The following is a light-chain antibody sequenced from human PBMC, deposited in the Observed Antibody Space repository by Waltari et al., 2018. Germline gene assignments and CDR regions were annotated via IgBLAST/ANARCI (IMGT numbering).Light chain of an antibody. Sequence: EIVLTQSPATLSLSPGERATLSCRAIQSVSSYLACYQQKPGQAPRLLSYDASNRATGIPARFSGSGSGTDFTLTISSLEPEDFAVYYCQQRSNWPPLTFGGGTKVEIK. J-gene: IGKJ4*01. CDR3: QQRSNWPPLT. CDR1: QSVSSY. CDR2: DAS. V-gene: IGKV3-11*01.